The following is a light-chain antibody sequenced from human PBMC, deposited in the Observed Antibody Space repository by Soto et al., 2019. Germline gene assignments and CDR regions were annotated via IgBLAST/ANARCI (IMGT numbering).Light chain of an antibody. CDR2: EVS. CDR1: SSDVGGYNY. CDR3: SSYAGSNKVV. Sequence: QSALTQPPSASGSPGQSVTISCTGTSSDVGGYNYVSWYQQHPGKAPKLMIYEVSKRPSGVPDRFSGSKSGNTASLTGSGLQAEEEADYYCSSYAGSNKVVFGGGTKLTVL. V-gene: IGLV2-8*01. J-gene: IGLJ2*01.